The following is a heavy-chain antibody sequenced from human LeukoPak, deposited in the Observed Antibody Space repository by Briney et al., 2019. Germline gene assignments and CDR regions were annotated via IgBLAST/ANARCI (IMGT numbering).Heavy chain of an antibody. D-gene: IGHD3-10*01. Sequence: GGSLRLSCAASGFTFSSYEMNWVRQAPGKGLEWVSYISSSGSTIYYADSVKGRFTISRDNAKNSLYLQMNSLRAEDTAVYYCAREGSGSRYYYYYYMDVWGKGTTVTISS. J-gene: IGHJ6*03. CDR3: AREGSGSRYYYYYYMDV. V-gene: IGHV3-48*03. CDR2: ISSSGSTI. CDR1: GFTFSSYE.